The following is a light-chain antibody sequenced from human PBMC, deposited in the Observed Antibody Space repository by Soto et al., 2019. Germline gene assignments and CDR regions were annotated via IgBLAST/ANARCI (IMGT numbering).Light chain of an antibody. Sequence: IVMTQSPGTLSLSPGERATISCRASQSVSSSYLAWFRQKPGQAPRLLIYGASSRATGIPDRFSGSGSGTDFTLTISRLEPEDFAVYYCQQYGNLITFGQGTRLEIK. V-gene: IGKV3-20*01. CDR3: QQYGNLIT. CDR2: GAS. J-gene: IGKJ5*01. CDR1: QSVSSSY.